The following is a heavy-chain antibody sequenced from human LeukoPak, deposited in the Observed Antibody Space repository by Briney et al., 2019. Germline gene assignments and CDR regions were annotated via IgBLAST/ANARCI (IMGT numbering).Heavy chain of an antibody. D-gene: IGHD5-12*01. CDR2: IGDRGDIT. Sequence: GGSLRLSCAASGFTLTRHAMSWVRQAPGKGLEWVSVIGDRGDITYYADSVKGRFAISRDTSTNTVFLQMNSLGLDDTAVYYCAKEWLQHTKRTDHWGQGSLVTVSS. CDR1: GFTLTRHA. J-gene: IGHJ4*02. V-gene: IGHV3-23*01. CDR3: AKEWLQHTKRTDH.